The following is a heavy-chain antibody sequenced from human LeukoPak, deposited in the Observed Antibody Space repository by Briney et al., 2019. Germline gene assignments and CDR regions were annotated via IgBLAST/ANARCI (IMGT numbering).Heavy chain of an antibody. D-gene: IGHD3-10*01. CDR3: ARIGVRSVIIFGVFDY. V-gene: IGHV4-39*07. J-gene: IGHJ4*02. Sequence: SETLSVTCSVSGASICSTSYYWGWIRRPPGKGLGLIGMISYSGTTFYRPSLESRVTISADASKNQSSLKQSSVTAADTAVYYCARIGVRSVIIFGVFDYWGQGIRVTVSS. CDR1: GASICSTSYY. CDR2: ISYSGTT.